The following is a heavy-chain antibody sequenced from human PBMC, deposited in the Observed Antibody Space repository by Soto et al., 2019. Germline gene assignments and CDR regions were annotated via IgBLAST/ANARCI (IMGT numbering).Heavy chain of an antibody. D-gene: IGHD5-18*01. J-gene: IGHJ4*02. V-gene: IGHV1-24*01. Sequence: SRQSVRHAPRKGVEWMGGFDPEDGEPIYAQKFQGRVTMTEDTSKDKAYMELSSLRSEDTAVYYCATDFKGTWIRLRLLFYWGQGTLDTV. CDR2: FDPEDGEP. CDR3: ATDFKGTWIRLRLLFY. CDR1: S.